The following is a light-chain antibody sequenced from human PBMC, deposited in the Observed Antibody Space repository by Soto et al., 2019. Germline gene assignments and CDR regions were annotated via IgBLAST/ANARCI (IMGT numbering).Light chain of an antibody. CDR1: SSDVGAYNY. J-gene: IGLJ2*01. Sequence: QSALTQPASVSGSPGQSVSISCTGTSSDVGAYNYVSWYQQLPGKAPKLTIYDADNRPSGVSDRFSGSKSGNTASLTISGLQAEDEADYYCSSYTSTSMVFGGGTKVTVL. CDR3: SSYTSTSMV. V-gene: IGLV2-14*01. CDR2: DAD.